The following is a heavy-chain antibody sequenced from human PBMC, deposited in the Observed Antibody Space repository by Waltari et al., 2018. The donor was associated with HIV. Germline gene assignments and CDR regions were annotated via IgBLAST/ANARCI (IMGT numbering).Heavy chain of an antibody. CDR1: GDSITNYY. V-gene: IGHV4-59*01. Sequence: QVQLQESGPGLVKPSETLTLICSVSGDSITNYYWNWIRQSPGKGLEWIGYVYYSGSTSYNPSLKSRVTISIDTSKTQFSLKLNSVTAADTAVYYCARDHTSGWYAIGTWGQGTLVTVSS. J-gene: IGHJ4*02. CDR2: VYYSGST. CDR3: ARDHTSGWYAIGT. D-gene: IGHD6-19*01.